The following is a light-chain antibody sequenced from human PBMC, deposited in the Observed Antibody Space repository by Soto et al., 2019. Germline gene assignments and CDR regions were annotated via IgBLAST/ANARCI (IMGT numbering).Light chain of an antibody. J-gene: IGKJ3*01. V-gene: IGKV3-15*01. CDR2: GAS. CDR3: QQYNDWPPAFT. Sequence: EILMTQSPATLSVSPGERATLSCRASQSLSRNLAWYQQKPGQAPRLLIYGASTRASGVPAWFSGSGSWTEFTLTIRSLQSEYFALYYCQQYNDWPPAFTFGPGTKVDL. CDR1: QSLSRN.